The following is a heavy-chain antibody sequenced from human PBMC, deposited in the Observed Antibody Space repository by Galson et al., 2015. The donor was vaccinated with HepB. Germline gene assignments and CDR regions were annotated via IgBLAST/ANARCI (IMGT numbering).Heavy chain of an antibody. CDR3: SRGSPVTGGYWDWDYKWFDP. D-gene: IGHD2-21*01. V-gene: IGHV1-46*03. Sequence: SVKVSCKASGYTFSRFYIHWVRQAPGQGLEWLGMINPSGGNTNYAQNFQGRVTMTRDTSTNTFYLQLSSLRPDDTAVYYCSRGSPVTGGYWDWDYKWFDPWGQGTLVTVSS. CDR2: INPSGGNT. CDR1: GYTFSRFY. J-gene: IGHJ5*02.